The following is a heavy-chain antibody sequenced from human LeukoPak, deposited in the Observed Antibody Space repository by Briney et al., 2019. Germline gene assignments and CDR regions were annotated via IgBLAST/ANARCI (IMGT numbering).Heavy chain of an antibody. D-gene: IGHD4-17*01. CDR1: GYTFTSYG. CDR2: ISAYNGNT. Sequence: ASVKVSCKASGYTFTSYGISWVRQAPGQGLEWMGWISAYNGNTNYAQKLQGRATMTTDTSTSTAYMELRSLRSDDTAVYYCARLNYGDYVVDYWGQGTLVTVSS. CDR3: ARLNYGDYVVDY. V-gene: IGHV1-18*01. J-gene: IGHJ4*02.